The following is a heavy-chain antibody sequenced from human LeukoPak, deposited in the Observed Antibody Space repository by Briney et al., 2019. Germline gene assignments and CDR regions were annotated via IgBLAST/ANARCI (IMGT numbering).Heavy chain of an antibody. J-gene: IGHJ4*02. CDR2: IKQDGSEK. Sequence: GGSLRLSCAASGFTFSSYWMSWVRQAPGKGLEWVANIKQDGSEKYYVDSVKGRFTISRDNAKNSLYLQMNSLRAEDTAVYYCARDRVSSGWYFAYWGQGTLVTVSS. D-gene: IGHD6-19*01. CDR3: ARDRVSSGWYFAY. CDR1: GFTFSSYW. V-gene: IGHV3-7*03.